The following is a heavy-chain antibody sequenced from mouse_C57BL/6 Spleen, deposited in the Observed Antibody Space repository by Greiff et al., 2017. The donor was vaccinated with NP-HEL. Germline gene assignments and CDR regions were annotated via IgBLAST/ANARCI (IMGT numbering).Heavy chain of an antibody. CDR3: ARAGGIAYYYAMDY. V-gene: IGHV1-53*01. D-gene: IGHD5-2*01. CDR2: INPSNGGT. J-gene: IGHJ4*01. Sequence: VQLQQSGTELVKPGASVKLSCKASGYTFTSYWMHWVKQRPGQGLEWIGNINPSNGGTNYNEKFKSKATLTVDNSSSTAYMQLSSLTSEDSAVYYCARAGGIAYYYAMDYWGQGTSVTVSS. CDR1: GYTFTSYW.